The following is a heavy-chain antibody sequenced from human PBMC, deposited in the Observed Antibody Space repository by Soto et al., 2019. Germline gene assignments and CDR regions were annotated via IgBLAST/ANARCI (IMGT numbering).Heavy chain of an antibody. J-gene: IGHJ3*02. CDR3: ARVMTTVRAFDI. CDR1: GGSVSSGSYY. D-gene: IGHD4-17*01. Sequence: QVQLQESGPGLVKPSETLSLTCTVSGGSVSSGSYYWSWIRQPPGKGLEWIGYIYYSGSTNYNPSLYSRVTISVDTSKNQFSLKLSSVTAADTAVYYCARVMTTVRAFDIWGQGTMVTVSS. CDR2: IYYSGST. V-gene: IGHV4-61*01.